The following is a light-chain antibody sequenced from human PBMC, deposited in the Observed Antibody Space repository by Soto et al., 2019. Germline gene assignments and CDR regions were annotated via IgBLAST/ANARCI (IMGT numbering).Light chain of an antibody. CDR2: DVS. CDR3: CSHAGTYIYV. V-gene: IGLV2-11*01. Sequence: QSALTQPRSVSGSPGQSVTISCTGTSSDVGGYNYVSWYQQHPGKAPKLMIYDVSKRPSGVPDRFSGFKSGNTASLTISGIQAEDEADYSCCSHAGTYIYVFGTGTKVTVL. CDR1: SSDVGGYNY. J-gene: IGLJ1*01.